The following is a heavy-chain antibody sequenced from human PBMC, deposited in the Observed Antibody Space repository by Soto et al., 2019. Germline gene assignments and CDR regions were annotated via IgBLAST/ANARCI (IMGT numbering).Heavy chain of an antibody. J-gene: IGHJ3*02. CDR2: ISYDGSNK. CDR3: AKDSGVRWSILRGAFDI. Sequence: QVQLVESGGGVVQPGRSLRLSCAASGFTFSSYGMHWVRQAPGKGLEWVAVISYDGSNKYYADSVKGRFTISRDNSKNTLYLQMNRLRAEDTAVYYCAKDSGVRWSILRGAFDIWGQGTMVTVSS. D-gene: IGHD2-15*01. CDR1: GFTFSSYG. V-gene: IGHV3-30*18.